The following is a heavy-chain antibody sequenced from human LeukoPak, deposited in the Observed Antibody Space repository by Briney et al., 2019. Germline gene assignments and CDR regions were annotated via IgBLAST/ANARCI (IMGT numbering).Heavy chain of an antibody. CDR1: GYTFTSYG. CDR2: IRYDGSNK. D-gene: IGHD2-2*01. Sequence: SCKASGYTFTSYGMHWVRQAPGKGLEWVAFIRYDGSNKYYADSVKGRFTISRDDSKNTLYLQMNSLRAEDTAVYYCAKFSCSTSCYVYYYYYMDVWGKGTTVTVSS. V-gene: IGHV3-30*02. J-gene: IGHJ6*03. CDR3: AKFSCSTSCYVYYYYYMDV.